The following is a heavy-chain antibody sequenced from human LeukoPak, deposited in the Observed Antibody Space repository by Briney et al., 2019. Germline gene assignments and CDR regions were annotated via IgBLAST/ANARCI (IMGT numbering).Heavy chain of an antibody. J-gene: IGHJ4*02. V-gene: IGHV3-21*01. Sequence: GGSLRLSCAASGFTVSSNYMSWVRQAPGKGLEWVSSISSSSSYIYYADSVKGRFTISRDNAKNSLYLQMNSLRAEDTAVYYCARDSGIAAAGKVDYWGPGTLVTVSS. CDR2: ISSSSSYI. CDR3: ARDSGIAAAGKVDY. CDR1: GFTVSSNY. D-gene: IGHD6-13*01.